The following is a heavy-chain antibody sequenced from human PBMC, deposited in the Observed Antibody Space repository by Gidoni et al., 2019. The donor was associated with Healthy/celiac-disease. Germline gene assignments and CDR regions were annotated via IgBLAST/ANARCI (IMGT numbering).Heavy chain of an antibody. Sequence: QVQVVASGGGVVQPGRSLRLSCAASGFTFSSYGMHWVRQAPGKGLEWVAVIWYDGSNKYYADSVEGRFTISRDNSKNTLYLQMNSLRAEDTAVYYCARAGVGAFDIWGQGTMVTVSS. J-gene: IGHJ3*02. V-gene: IGHV3-33*01. CDR2: IWYDGSNK. CDR3: ARAGVGAFDI. CDR1: GFTFSSYG. D-gene: IGHD3-16*01.